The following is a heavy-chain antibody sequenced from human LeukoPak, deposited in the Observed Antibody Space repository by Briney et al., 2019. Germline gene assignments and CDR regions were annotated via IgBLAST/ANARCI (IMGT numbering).Heavy chain of an antibody. V-gene: IGHV1-2*02. CDR1: GYTFTGYY. J-gene: IGHJ4*02. CDR3: ARVLFKGSTDY. Sequence: ASVKVSCKASGYTFTGYYMHWVRQAPGQGLEWMGWINPNSGGTNYAQKFQGRVTITRDTSASTAYMELSSLRSEDTAVYYCARVLFKGSTDYWGQGTLVTVSS. CDR2: INPNSGGT.